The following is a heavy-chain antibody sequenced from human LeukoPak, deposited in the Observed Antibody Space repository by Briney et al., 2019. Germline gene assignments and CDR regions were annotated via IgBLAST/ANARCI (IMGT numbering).Heavy chain of an antibody. J-gene: IGHJ4*02. D-gene: IGHD6-19*01. Sequence: GGSLRLSCAASGFTFSSYWMSWVRQAPGKGLEWVANIKQDGSEKYYVDSVKGRFTISRDNGKNSLYLQMNSLRAEDTAVYYCARVVAGRKTYGYFDYWGQGTLVTVSS. V-gene: IGHV3-7*01. CDR2: IKQDGSEK. CDR1: GFTFSSYW. CDR3: ARVVAGRKTYGYFDY.